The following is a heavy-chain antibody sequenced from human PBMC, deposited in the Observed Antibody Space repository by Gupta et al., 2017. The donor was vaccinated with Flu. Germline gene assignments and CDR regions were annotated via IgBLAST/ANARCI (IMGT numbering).Heavy chain of an antibody. CDR2: ISYDGATK. CDR3: ARSVGAAIRGNYCDY. CDR1: GLIFGKYA. D-gene: IGHD1-26*01. V-gene: IGHV3-30-3*01. Sequence: QVQLVESGGGVVQPGRSLRLSCAASGLIFGKYALHLVRQAPGKGLEWVASISYDGATKYYTDSVKGRFTSSRDNSKNTVFVQMDSLRPEDTAVYYCARSVGAAIRGNYCDYWGQGTRVTVSS. J-gene: IGHJ4*02.